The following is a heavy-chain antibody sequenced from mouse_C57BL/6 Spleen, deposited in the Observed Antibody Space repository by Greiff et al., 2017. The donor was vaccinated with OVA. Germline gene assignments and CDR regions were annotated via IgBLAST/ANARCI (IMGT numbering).Heavy chain of an antibody. CDR3: ARGNWDWYFDV. CDR2: IHPNSGST. V-gene: IGHV1-64*01. Sequence: VQLQQPGAELVKPGASVKLSCKASGYTFTSYWMHWVKQRPGHGLEWIGMIHPNSGSTNYNEKFKSKATLTVDKSSSTAYMQLSSLTSEDSAVYYCARGNWDWYFDVWGTGTTVTVSS. J-gene: IGHJ1*03. CDR1: GYTFTSYW. D-gene: IGHD4-1*01.